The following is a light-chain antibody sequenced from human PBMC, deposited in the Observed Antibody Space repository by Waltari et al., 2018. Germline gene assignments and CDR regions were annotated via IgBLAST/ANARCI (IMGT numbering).Light chain of an antibody. CDR2: WAS. V-gene: IGKV4-1*01. Sequence: SILYSSNNKNYLVWYQQKPGQPPNLLIYWASTRESGVPDRFSGSGSGTDFTLTISSLQAEDVAVYYCQQYYTAPYTFGQGTKLEIK. CDR1: SILYSSNNKNY. CDR3: QQYYTAPYT. J-gene: IGKJ2*01.